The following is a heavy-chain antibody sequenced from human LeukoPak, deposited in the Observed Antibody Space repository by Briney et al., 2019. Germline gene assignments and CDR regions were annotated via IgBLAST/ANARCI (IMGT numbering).Heavy chain of an antibody. J-gene: IGHJ4*02. D-gene: IGHD4-17*01. CDR1: GFTFTFYS. CDR3: VRPSIDDYGDCGY. CDR2: ISSLGRSYK. V-gene: IGHV3-21*01. Sequence: GGSLRLSCAASGFTFTFYSMNWVRQAPGKGLEWISSISSLGRSYKYYADSVKGRFTISRDDAKNSLYLQMNSLRADDTAVYYCVRPSIDDYGDCGYWGQGALVTVSS.